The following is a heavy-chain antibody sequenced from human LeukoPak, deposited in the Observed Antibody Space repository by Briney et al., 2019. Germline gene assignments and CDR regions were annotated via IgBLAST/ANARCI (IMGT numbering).Heavy chain of an antibody. V-gene: IGHV4-61*02. D-gene: IGHD3-10*01. CDR3: ARNDYGSGLFGY. Sequence: SETLSLTCTVSGGSISSGSYYWSWIRQPAGKGLEWIGRIYSSGSTNYNPSLKSRVTISVDTSKNQFSLKLSSVTAADTAVYYCARNDYGSGLFGYWGQGTLVTVSS. J-gene: IGHJ4*02. CDR1: GGSISSGSYY. CDR2: IYSSGST.